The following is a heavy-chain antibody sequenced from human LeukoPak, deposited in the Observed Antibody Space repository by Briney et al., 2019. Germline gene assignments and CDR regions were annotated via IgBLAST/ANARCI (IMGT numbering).Heavy chain of an antibody. CDR1: GGSFSGYY. D-gene: IGHD1-7*01. CDR3: ARGNYYFDY. J-gene: IGHJ4*02. V-gene: IGHV4-34*01. CDR2: INHSGST. Sequence: SETLSLTCAVYGGSFSGYYWSWIRQPPGKGLEWIGEINHSGSTNYNPSLKSRVTISVDTSKNQFSLKLSSVTAADTAVYYCARGNYYFDYWGQGTLVTVSS.